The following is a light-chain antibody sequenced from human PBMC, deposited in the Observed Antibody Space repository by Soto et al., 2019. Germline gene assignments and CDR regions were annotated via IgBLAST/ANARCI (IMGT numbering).Light chain of an antibody. CDR3: QQYNNWPPWT. CDR2: GAS. V-gene: IGKV3-15*01. CDR1: QSISSN. Sequence: EIVMTQSPATLSVSPGERATLSCWASQSISSNLAWYQQKPGQAPGLLIYGASTRATGIPARFSGSGSGTEFTLTISSLQSEDFAVYYCQQYNNWPPWTFGQGTKVEIK. J-gene: IGKJ1*01.